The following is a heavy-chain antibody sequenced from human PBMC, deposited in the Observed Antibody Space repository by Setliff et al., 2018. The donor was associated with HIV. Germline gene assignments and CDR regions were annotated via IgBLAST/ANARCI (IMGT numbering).Heavy chain of an antibody. CDR1: DSGTYY. V-gene: IGHV4-4*07. CDR2: VSSRGDT. D-gene: IGHD3-3*02. J-gene: IGHJ3*02. CDR3: AKGELRDGFTISSAFDI. Sequence: SETLSLTCTVSDSGTYYWSWIRQPAGKGLEWIGRVSSRGDTNYNPSLKSRVTMSVDTSKNQFSLKLTSVTASDTAVYYCAKGELRDGFTISSAFDIWGQGAMVTVSS.